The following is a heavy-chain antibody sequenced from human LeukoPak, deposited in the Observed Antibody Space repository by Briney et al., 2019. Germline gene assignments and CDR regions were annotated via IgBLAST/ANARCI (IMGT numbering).Heavy chain of an antibody. J-gene: IGHJ4*02. CDR1: GFTFSDYY. V-gene: IGHV3-11*01. Sequence: GGSLRLSCAASGFTFSDYYMSWIRQAPGKGLEWVSYISSSGSTIYYADSVKGRFTISRDNSKNTLYLQMNSLRAEDTAVYYCARSDIVVVPAAIWAFDYWGQGTLVTVSS. CDR2: ISSSGSTI. CDR3: ARSDIVVVPAAIWAFDY. D-gene: IGHD2-2*01.